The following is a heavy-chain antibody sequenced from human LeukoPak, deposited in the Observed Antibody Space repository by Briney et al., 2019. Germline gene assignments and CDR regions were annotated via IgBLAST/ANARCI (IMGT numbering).Heavy chain of an antibody. J-gene: IGHJ5*02. CDR3: ARGRERTLWFGEFPFDP. CDR2: MNPNSGNT. V-gene: IGHV1-8*01. Sequence: ASVKVSCKASGYPFTSYDINWVRQATGLGLEWMGWMNPNSGNTGYAQKFQGRVTMTRSTSISTAYMELSSLRSEDTAVYYCARGRERTLWFGEFPFDPWGQGTLVTVSS. D-gene: IGHD3-10*01. CDR1: GYPFTSYD.